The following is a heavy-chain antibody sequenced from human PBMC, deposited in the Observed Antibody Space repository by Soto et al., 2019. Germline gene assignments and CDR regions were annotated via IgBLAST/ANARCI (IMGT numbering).Heavy chain of an antibody. CDR1: GFTFSSYS. Sequence: EVQLVESGGGLVKPGGSLRLSCAASGFTFSSYSMNWVRQAPGKGLEWVSSISSSSSYIYYADSVKGRFTISRDNAKNSLYLQMNSLRAEDMAVYYCARDYDFWSGANYFDYCGQGTLVTVSS. J-gene: IGHJ4*02. D-gene: IGHD3-3*01. V-gene: IGHV3-21*01. CDR2: ISSSSSYI. CDR3: ARDYDFWSGANYFDY.